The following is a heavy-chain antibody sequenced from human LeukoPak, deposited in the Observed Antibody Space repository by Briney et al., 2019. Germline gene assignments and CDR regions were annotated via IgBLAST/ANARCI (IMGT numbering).Heavy chain of an antibody. J-gene: IGHJ4*02. CDR3: ASKQGDY. CDR1: GFTFSSYG. V-gene: IGHV3-30*03. Sequence: QPGGSLRLSCAASGFTFSSYGMHWVRQAPGKGLEWVAVISYDGSNKYYADSVKGRFTISRDNSKNTLYLQMNSLRAEDTAVYYCASKQGDYWGQGTLVTVSS. CDR2: ISYDGSNK.